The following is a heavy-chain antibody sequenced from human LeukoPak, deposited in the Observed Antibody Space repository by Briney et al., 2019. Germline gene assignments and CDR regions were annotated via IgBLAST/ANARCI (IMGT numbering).Heavy chain of an antibody. Sequence: SETLSLTCAVSGGSISSGGYSWSWIRQPPGKGLEWIGYIYHSGSTYYNPSLKSRVTISVDRSKNQFSLKLSSVTAADTAVYYCARANSAVFHYYGMDVWGQGTTVTVSS. CDR3: ARANSAVFHYYGMDV. CDR2: IYHSGST. D-gene: IGHD2/OR15-2a*01. V-gene: IGHV4-30-2*01. J-gene: IGHJ6*02. CDR1: GGSISSGGYS.